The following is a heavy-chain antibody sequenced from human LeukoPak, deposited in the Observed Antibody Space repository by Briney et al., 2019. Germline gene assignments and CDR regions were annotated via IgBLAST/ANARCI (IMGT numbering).Heavy chain of an antibody. J-gene: IGHJ4*02. V-gene: IGHV3-30*04. CDR1: EFTFSSSA. CDR3: ARDDATKTGTPLHY. CDR2: ISYDGSNK. D-gene: IGHD3-9*01. Sequence: QPGGSLRLSCAVSEFTFSSSAMHWVRQAPGKGLGWLAIISYDGSNKYYADSVKGRFTISRDSSNNTVYLQMNSLRTEDTALYYCARDDATKTGTPLHYWGQGTLVTVSS.